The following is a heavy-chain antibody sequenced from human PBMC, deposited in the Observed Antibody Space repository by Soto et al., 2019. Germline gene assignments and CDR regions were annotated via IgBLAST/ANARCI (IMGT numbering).Heavy chain of an antibody. CDR3: VRATYFSDSSGYTRCLDY. J-gene: IGHJ4*02. CDR2: SRDKPQGSST. D-gene: IGHD3-22*01. V-gene: IGHV3-72*01. CDR1: GLNVSDHY. Sequence: LSGAAAGLNVSDHYIDLVVHAPGKGLEGVGRSRDKPQGSSTAYAASVKGRFTNSRDESKNSAYLQMNSVKTEDTAVYYCVRATYFSDSSGYTRCLDYWGQGTLVTVSS.